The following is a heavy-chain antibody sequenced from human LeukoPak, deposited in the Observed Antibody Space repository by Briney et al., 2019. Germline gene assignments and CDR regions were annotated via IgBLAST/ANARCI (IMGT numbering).Heavy chain of an antibody. D-gene: IGHD3-10*01. J-gene: IGHJ4*02. Sequence: GGSLRLSCAASGFTFSGYAMHWVRQAPGKGLEWVSAISGSGGSTYYADSVKGRFTISRDNSKNTLYLQMNSLRAEDTAVYYCAKDHLWFGDKGGQGTLVTVSS. CDR3: AKDHLWFGDK. CDR2: ISGSGGST. CDR1: GFTFSGYA. V-gene: IGHV3-23*01.